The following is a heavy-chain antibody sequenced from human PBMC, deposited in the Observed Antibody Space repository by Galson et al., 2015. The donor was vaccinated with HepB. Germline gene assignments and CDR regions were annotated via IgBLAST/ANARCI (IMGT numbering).Heavy chain of an antibody. J-gene: IGHJ4*02. CDR2: INPSGGST. V-gene: IGHV1-46*02. CDR3: ARAETVAGLIYY. Sequence: SVKVSCKASGYTFNSYYMHWVRQAPGQGLEWMGIINPSGGSTSYAQKFQGRVTMTSDTSTSTVYMELSSLRSEDTAVYYCARAETVAGLIYYWGRGTLVTVSS. D-gene: IGHD6-19*01. CDR1: GYTFNSYY.